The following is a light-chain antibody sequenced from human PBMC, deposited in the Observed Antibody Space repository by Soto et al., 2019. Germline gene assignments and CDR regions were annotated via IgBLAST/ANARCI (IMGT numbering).Light chain of an antibody. Sequence: QSALTQPASVSGSPGQSLTISCAGSSSDVGSYNLVSWYQQRPGQAPKLLIYEDYKRPSGVSDRFSGSKSGNTASLTISGLQTEDEGDYFCCSYAGSTTLRFGGGTKLTVL. CDR2: EDY. J-gene: IGLJ3*02. CDR3: CSYAGSTTLR. CDR1: SSDVGSYNL. V-gene: IGLV2-23*01.